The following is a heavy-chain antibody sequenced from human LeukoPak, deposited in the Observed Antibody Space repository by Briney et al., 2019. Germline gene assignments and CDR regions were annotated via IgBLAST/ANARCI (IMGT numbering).Heavy chain of an antibody. V-gene: IGHV4-38-2*02. CDR3: ARDCQDIVLMVYAKPFDY. J-gene: IGHJ4*02. CDR2: IYHSGST. Sequence: PSETLSLTCTVSGYSISSGYYWGWIRQPPGKGLEWIGSIYHSGSTYYNPSLKSRVTISVDTSKNQFSLKLSSVTASDTAVYCCARDCQDIVLMVYAKPFDYWGQGTLVTVSS. CDR1: GYSISSGYY. D-gene: IGHD2-8*01.